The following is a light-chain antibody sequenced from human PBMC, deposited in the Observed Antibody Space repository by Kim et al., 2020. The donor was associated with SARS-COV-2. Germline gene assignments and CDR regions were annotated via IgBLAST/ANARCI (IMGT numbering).Light chain of an antibody. Sequence: GDRVTITCRASQSINIWLAWYQQKPGKAPNLLIYDASNLESGVPSRFSGGGYGTEFTLTISSLQPDDFTTYYCQEYKSNSWTFGQGTKVDIK. J-gene: IGKJ1*01. CDR1: QSINIW. CDR2: DAS. V-gene: IGKV1-5*01. CDR3: QEYKSNSWT.